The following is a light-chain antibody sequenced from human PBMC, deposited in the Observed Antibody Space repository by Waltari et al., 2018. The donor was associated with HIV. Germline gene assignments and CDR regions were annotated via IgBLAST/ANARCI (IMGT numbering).Light chain of an antibody. CDR1: QNVFQKSNNTNY. J-gene: IGKJ4*01. CDR3: QQYYTDNPT. CDR2: WAS. V-gene: IGKV4-1*01. Sequence: DYMMTQSPASLVVLLGVRPPINCKSSQNVFQKSNNTNYLAWYQQKPGQPPKVLFYWASVRESGVPGRFSGSGSGTDFTLTISSLQAEDVAVYYCQQYYTDNPTFGGGTKVEIK.